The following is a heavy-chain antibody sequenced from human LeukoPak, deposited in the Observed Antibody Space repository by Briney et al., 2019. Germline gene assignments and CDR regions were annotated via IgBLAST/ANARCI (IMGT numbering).Heavy chain of an antibody. J-gene: IGHJ6*02. CDR3: ARDKLIMVYAIPYYYYGMDV. V-gene: IGHV3-30-3*01. CDR1: GFTFSSYA. Sequence: PGGSLRLSCAASGFTFSSYAMHWVRQAPGKGLEWVAVISYDGSNKYYADSVKGRFTISRDNSKNTLYLQMNSLRAEDTAVYYCARDKLIMVYAIPYYYYGMDVWGQGTTVTVSS. CDR2: ISYDGSNK. D-gene: IGHD2-8*01.